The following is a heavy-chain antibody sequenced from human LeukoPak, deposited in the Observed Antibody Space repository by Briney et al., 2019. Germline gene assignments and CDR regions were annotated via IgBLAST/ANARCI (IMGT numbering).Heavy chain of an antibody. Sequence: GGSLRLSCAASGFTFSSYAMSWVRQAPGKGPEWVSAISGSGGSTYYADSVKGRFTISRDNSKNTLYLQMNSLRAEDTAVYYCAKVGSYGYWYFDLWGRGTLVTVSS. CDR1: GFTFSSYA. CDR2: ISGSGGST. J-gene: IGHJ2*01. D-gene: IGHD1-26*01. CDR3: AKVGSYGYWYFDL. V-gene: IGHV3-23*01.